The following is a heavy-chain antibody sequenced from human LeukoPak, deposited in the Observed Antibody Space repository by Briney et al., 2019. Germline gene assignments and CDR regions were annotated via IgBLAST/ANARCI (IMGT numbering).Heavy chain of an antibody. V-gene: IGHV1-69*15. Sequence: GSSVKVSCKASGGTFSSLAINWVRQAPGQGLEWMGRIIPIFGTANYAQKFQGRVTITADESTSTAYMELSSLTSEDTAVYYCARDRSVGGSDYCGQGTLVTVSS. CDR1: GGTFSSLA. CDR2: IIPIFGTA. J-gene: IGHJ4*02. CDR3: ARDRSVGGSDY. D-gene: IGHD2-15*01.